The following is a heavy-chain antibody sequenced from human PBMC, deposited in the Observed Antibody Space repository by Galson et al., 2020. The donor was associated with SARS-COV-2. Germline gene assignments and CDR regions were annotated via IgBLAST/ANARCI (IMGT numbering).Heavy chain of an antibody. V-gene: IGHV4-34*01. D-gene: IGHD3-3*01. Sequence: SENLSLTCGVSGGSFSGSYWTWLRQPPGKGLQWIGEITHRGSTNYNPSLKSRVTISVDTSTKQFSLRLTSVTAADTAVYYCARLRDFWSGYLTNQYSYYMDVWDKGTTVTVSS. J-gene: IGHJ6*03. CDR1: GGSFSGSY. CDR2: ITHRGST. CDR3: ARLRDFWSGYLTNQYSYYMDV.